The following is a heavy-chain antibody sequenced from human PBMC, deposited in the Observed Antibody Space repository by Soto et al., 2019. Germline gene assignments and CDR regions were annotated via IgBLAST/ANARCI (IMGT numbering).Heavy chain of an antibody. Sequence: GGSLRLSCAASGFTFIDYYMSWIRQAPGKGLEWVSYISSSGSTIYYADSVKGRFTISRDNAKNSLYLQMNSLRAEDTAVYYWARDRTFLDGAQLLLAGRTFGSGREGRDYYYYMDVWGKGTTVPVSS. D-gene: IGHD2-2*01. V-gene: IGHV3-11*01. CDR1: GFTFIDYY. CDR2: ISSSGSTI. CDR3: ARDRTFLDGAQLLLAGRTFGSGREGRDYYYYMDV. J-gene: IGHJ6*03.